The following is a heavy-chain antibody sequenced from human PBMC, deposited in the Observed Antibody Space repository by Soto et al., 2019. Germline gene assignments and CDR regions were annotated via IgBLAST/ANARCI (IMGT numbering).Heavy chain of an antibody. CDR2: IRIKAYGGTT. Sequence: GGALRLSCAASGFTFSNALMGWFRQAPGKGLEWVGFIRIKAYGGTTEYAASVKGRFTISRDDSKSIAYLQMNSLKTEDTAVYYCTRDHAGATQSYFDYWGQGTLVTVSS. CDR1: GFTFSNAL. J-gene: IGHJ4*02. V-gene: IGHV3-49*03. CDR3: TRDHAGATQSYFDY. D-gene: IGHD1-26*01.